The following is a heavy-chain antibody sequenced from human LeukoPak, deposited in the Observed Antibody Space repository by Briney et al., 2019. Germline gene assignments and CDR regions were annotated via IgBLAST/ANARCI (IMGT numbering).Heavy chain of an antibody. V-gene: IGHV4-34*01. J-gene: IGHJ4*02. CDR3: ARGGYDSSGHYLRFDY. CDR1: GGSFSGYY. Sequence: SETLSLTCAVYGGSFSGYYWNWIRQPPGKGLEWIGEINHSGSTNYNPSLKSRVTISVDTSKNQFSLKLSSVTAADTAVYYCARGGYDSSGHYLRFDYWGQGTLVTVSS. D-gene: IGHD3-22*01. CDR2: INHSGST.